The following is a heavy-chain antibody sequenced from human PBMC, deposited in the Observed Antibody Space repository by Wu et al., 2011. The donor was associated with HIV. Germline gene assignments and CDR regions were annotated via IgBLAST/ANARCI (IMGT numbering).Heavy chain of an antibody. CDR1: GYTFTGYY. CDR2: INPNSGGT. Sequence: QVQLVQSGAEVKKPGASVKVSCKASGYTFTGYYMHWVRQAPGQGLEWMGWINPNSGGTNYAQKFQGRVTMTRDTSISTAYMELSRLRSDDTAVYYCARDLRSSWYEQTSHWYFDLWGRGTLVHCLL. CDR3: ARDLRSSWYEQTSHWYFDL. J-gene: IGHJ2*01. D-gene: IGHD6-13*01. V-gene: IGHV1-2*02.